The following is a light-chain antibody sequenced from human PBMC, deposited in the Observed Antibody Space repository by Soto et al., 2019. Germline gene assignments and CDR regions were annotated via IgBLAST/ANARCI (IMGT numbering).Light chain of an antibody. CDR1: QSVSTY. Sequence: EIVLTQSPATLSLSPRERATLSCRASQSVSTYLAWYQHKPGQAPRLIIYDASNRAPGIPARFSGSGSGTDFTLTISSPDPEDFAVYYCQVRDVWPTFGQGTKGEIK. CDR3: QVRDVWPT. V-gene: IGKV3-11*01. J-gene: IGKJ1*01. CDR2: DAS.